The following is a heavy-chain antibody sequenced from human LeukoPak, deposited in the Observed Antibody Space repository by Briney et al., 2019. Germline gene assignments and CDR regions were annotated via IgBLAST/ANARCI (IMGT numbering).Heavy chain of an antibody. D-gene: IGHD3-22*01. J-gene: IGHJ4*02. CDR2: INHSGST. Sequence: SETLSLTCAVYGGSFSGYYWSWIRQPPGKGLEWIGEINHSGSTNYNPSLKSRVTISVDTSKNQFSLKLSSVTAADSAVYYCAIEENDYYDSSGYKFWGQGTLVTVPS. V-gene: IGHV4-34*01. CDR3: AIEENDYYDSSGYKF. CDR1: GGSFSGYY.